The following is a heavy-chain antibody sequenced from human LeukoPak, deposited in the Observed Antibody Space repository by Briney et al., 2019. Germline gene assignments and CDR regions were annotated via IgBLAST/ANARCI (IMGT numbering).Heavy chain of an antibody. CDR3: ARGSVSHEFPY. Sequence: ASVKVSCKAPQYTFTAYYVHWVRLAPGQGLEWMGWINPDSGGTNYAQKFQGRVTMTRDTSITTAYMELSRLRSDDTAIYYCARGSVSHEFPYWGHGTLVTVSS. CDR2: INPDSGGT. J-gene: IGHJ4*01. D-gene: IGHD5/OR15-5a*01. V-gene: IGHV1-2*02. CDR1: QYTFTAYY.